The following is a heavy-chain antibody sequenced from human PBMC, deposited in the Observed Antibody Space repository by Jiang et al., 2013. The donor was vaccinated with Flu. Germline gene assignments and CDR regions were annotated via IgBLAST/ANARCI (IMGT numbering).Heavy chain of an antibody. CDR1: GYTFTGYY. D-gene: IGHD4-23*01. CDR2: INPNSGDT. V-gene: IGHV1-2*02. J-gene: IGHJ4*02. CDR3: ARDRVYGDNALDY. Sequence: GAEVKKPGASVKVSCKASGYTFTGYYIHWVRQAPGQGLEWMGWINPNSGDTNYVQKFQGRVTMTRDTSISTAFMEMSRLKSDDTAIYYCARDRVYGDNALDYWGQGNPGSPS.